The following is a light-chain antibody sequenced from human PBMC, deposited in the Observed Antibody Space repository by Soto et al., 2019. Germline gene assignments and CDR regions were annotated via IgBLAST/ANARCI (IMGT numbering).Light chain of an antibody. CDR1: QRISTY. CDR2: AAS. V-gene: IGKV1-39*01. CDR3: QQSHNAWS. J-gene: IGKJ1*01. Sequence: DIQMTQSPSSLSASVGDRVTITCRASQRISTYLNWYQQKPGKAPQPLIYAASSLQSGVPSRFSGSGSGTDFILTSSNLQPEDFATYYCQQSHNAWSFGQGTKVEIK.